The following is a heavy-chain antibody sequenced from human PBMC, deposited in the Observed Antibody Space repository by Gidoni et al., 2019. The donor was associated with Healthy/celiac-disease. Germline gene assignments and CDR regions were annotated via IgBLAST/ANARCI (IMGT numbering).Heavy chain of an antibody. V-gene: IGHV3-23*01. CDR1: GFTFSSYA. CDR2: ISGSGGST. D-gene: IGHD3-16*02. J-gene: IGHJ3*02. CDR3: ANPPPGSYRYLGSSHDAFDI. Sequence: EVQLLESGGGLVQPGGSLRLSCAASGFTFSSYAMSSVRQAPGKGLEWVSAISGSGGSTYYADSVKGRFTISRDNSKNTLYLQMNSLRAEDTAVYYCANPPPGSYRYLGSSHDAFDIWGQGTMVTVAS.